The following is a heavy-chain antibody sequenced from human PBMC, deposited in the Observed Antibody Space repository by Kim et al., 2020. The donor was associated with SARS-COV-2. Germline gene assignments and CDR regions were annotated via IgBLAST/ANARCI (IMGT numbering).Heavy chain of an antibody. Sequence: SETLSLTCTVSGGPIRSSGYYWGWIRQYPGKELEWIGSIYNRGDTNYNPSLKSRVTISVDTSKNQFSLKLRSVTAADTAVYFCATGGGHTAIVRDFEFWGQGTLVKVSS. CDR2: IYNRGDT. V-gene: IGHV4-39*01. J-gene: IGHJ4*02. CDR1: GGPIRSSGYY. CDR3: ATGGGHTAIVRDFEF. D-gene: IGHD5-18*01.